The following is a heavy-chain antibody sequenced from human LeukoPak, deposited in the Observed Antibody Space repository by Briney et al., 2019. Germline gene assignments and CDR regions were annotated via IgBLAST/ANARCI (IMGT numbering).Heavy chain of an antibody. V-gene: IGHV4-61*01. CDR1: GGSVSSGSYY. D-gene: IGHD3-9*01. Sequence: PSETLSLTCTVSGGSVSSGSYYWSWIRQPPGKGLEWIGYIYYSGSTNYNPSLKSRVTISVDTSKNQFSLKLGSVTAADTAVYYCARGTYYDILTGYFFDYWGQGTLVTVSS. CDR3: ARGTYYDILTGYFFDY. CDR2: IYYSGST. J-gene: IGHJ4*02.